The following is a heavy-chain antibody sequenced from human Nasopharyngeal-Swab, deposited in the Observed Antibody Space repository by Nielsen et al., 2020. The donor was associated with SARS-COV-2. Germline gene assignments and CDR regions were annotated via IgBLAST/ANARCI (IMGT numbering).Heavy chain of an antibody. CDR1: GFTFSPYT. V-gene: IGHV3-48*04. D-gene: IGHD5-12*01. CDR3: ARERGGGYGDY. Sequence: GGSLRLSCATSGFTFSPYTMTWGRQAPGKGLQWISYITSGNSVQYADSVRGRFTISRDNAKNSLYLQMNSLTAEDTAVYYCARERGGGYGDYWGQGTLVTVSS. J-gene: IGHJ4*02. CDR2: ITSGNSV.